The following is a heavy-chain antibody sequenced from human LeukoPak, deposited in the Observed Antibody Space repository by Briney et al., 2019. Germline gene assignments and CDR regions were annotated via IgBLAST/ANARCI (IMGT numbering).Heavy chain of an antibody. CDR3: ARGDGYNFPGY. J-gene: IGHJ4*02. V-gene: IGHV3-21*01. D-gene: IGHD5-24*01. CDR2: ISSSSSYI. CDR1: GFTFSSYS. Sequence: GGSLRLSCAASGFTFSSYSMNWVRQAPGKGLEWVSSISSSSSYIYYADSVKGRFTISRDNAKNSLYLQMNSLRAEDTAVYDCARGDGYNFPGYWGQGTLVTVSS.